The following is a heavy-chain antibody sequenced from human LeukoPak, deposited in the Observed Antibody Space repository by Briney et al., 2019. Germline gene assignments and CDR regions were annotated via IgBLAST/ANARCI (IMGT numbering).Heavy chain of an antibody. J-gene: IGHJ3*02. CDR3: ARPYTSGYRGAFDI. V-gene: IGHV4-59*12. D-gene: IGHD6-19*01. CDR1: GGSISTYY. CDR2: IYYSGSP. Sequence: PSETLSLTCTVSGGSISTYYWNWIRQPPGKGLEWIGYIYYSGSPNYNPSLKSRVTMSVDTSKNQFSLNLSSVTAADTAVYYCARPYTSGYRGAFDIWGQGTMVTVSS.